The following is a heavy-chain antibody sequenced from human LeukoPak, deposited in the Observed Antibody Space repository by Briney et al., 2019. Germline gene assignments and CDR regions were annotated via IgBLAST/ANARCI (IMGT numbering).Heavy chain of an antibody. Sequence: GASVKVSCKASGYTFTGYYMHWVRQAPGQGLEWMGWINPNSGGTNYAQKFQGRVTMTRDTSISTAYMELSRLRSDDTAVYYCARVYYDILTGSYYMDVWGKGTTVTVSS. CDR3: ARVYYDILTGSYYMDV. CDR1: GYTFTGYY. CDR2: INPNSGGT. D-gene: IGHD3-9*01. V-gene: IGHV1-2*02. J-gene: IGHJ6*03.